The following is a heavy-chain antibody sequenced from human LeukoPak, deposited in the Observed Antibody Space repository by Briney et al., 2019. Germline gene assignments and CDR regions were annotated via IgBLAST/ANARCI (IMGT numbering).Heavy chain of an antibody. D-gene: IGHD6-19*01. Sequence: GGSLRLSCAASGFTFSIYSMNWVRQAPGKGLEWVSSISPSSSYIYYADSVKGRFTVSRDNARNSLYLQMNSLRAEDTALYYCARIAMAGIGDGFDIWGQGTMVTVSS. CDR1: GFTFSIYS. V-gene: IGHV3-21*04. CDR3: ARIAMAGIGDGFDI. CDR2: ISPSSSYI. J-gene: IGHJ3*02.